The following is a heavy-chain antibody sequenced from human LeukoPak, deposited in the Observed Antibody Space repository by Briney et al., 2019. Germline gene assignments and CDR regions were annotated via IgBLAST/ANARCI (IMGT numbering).Heavy chain of an antibody. Sequence: ASVKVSCKASGYTFTGYYMHWVRQAPGQGLEWMGWINPNSGGTNYAQKFQGRVTMTRDTSISTAYMELSRLRSDDTAVYYCARAPIVVVPAAIPYYGMDVWGQGTTVTVSS. CDR2: INPNSGGT. CDR3: ARAPIVVVPAAIPYYGMDV. CDR1: GYTFTGYY. J-gene: IGHJ6*02. D-gene: IGHD2-2*01. V-gene: IGHV1-2*02.